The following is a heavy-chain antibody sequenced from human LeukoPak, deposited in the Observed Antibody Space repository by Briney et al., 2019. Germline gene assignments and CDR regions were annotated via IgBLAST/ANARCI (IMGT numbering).Heavy chain of an antibody. Sequence: SETLSLTCTVSGGSISSYYWSWIRQPPGKGLEWIGYIYYSGSTNYNPSLKSRVTISVDTSKNQFSLKLSSVTAADTAVYYCARAGYYYYMDVGGKGPTVTVSS. J-gene: IGHJ6*03. CDR2: IYYSGST. CDR3: ARAGYYYYMDV. CDR1: GGSISSYY. V-gene: IGHV4-59*01.